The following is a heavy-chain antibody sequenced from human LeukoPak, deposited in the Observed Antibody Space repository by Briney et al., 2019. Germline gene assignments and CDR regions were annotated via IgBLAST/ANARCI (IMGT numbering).Heavy chain of an antibody. CDR3: ARGHSSSWYTVGPNWFDP. J-gene: IGHJ5*02. D-gene: IGHD6-13*01. Sequence: GGSLRLSCAASGFTFSSYWMSWVRQAPGKGLEWVANIKQDGSEKYYVDSVKGRFTISRDNAKNSLYLQMNSLRAEDTAVYYCARGHSSSWYTVGPNWFDPWGQGTLVTVSS. CDR1: GFTFSSYW. CDR2: IKQDGSEK. V-gene: IGHV3-7*01.